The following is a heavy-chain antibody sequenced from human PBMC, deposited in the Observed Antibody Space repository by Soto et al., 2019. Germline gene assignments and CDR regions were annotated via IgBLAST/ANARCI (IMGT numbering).Heavy chain of an antibody. CDR3: AKGPHSASGYYYMDV. CDR1: GFTLSTYD. J-gene: IGHJ6*03. Sequence: EVQLVESGGGLVQPGGSLRLSCAASGFTLSTYDMHWVRQATGKGLEWVAAIGSAGDTYYPGSVKGRFTVSRESAKNSLYLQMNSLTAGDTAVYCCAKGPHSASGYYYMDVWGKGTTVTVSS. CDR2: IGSAGDT. D-gene: IGHD3-10*01. V-gene: IGHV3-13*01.